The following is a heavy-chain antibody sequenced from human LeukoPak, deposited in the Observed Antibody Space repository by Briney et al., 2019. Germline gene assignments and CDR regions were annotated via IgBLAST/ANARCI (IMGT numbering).Heavy chain of an antibody. CDR1: GYTLTGYH. J-gene: IGHJ3*02. D-gene: IGHD3-16*01. CDR2: INPNSGGT. CDR3: ARDGLGGSGAFDI. V-gene: IGHV1-2*02. Sequence: ASVKVSCKASGYTLTGYHMHWVRQAPGQGLEWMGWINPNSGGTNYAQKFQGRVTMTRDTSISTAYMELSRLRSDDTAIYYCARDGLGGSGAFDIWGQGTMVTVSS.